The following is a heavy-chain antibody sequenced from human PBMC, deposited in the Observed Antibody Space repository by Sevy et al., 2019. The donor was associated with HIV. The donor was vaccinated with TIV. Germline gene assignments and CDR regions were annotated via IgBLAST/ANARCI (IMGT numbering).Heavy chain of an antibody. D-gene: IGHD6-19*01. J-gene: IGHJ4*02. Sequence: GGSLRLSCAASGFTFSSYWMSWVRLAPGKGLEWVANIKQDGSEKYYVDSVKGRFTISRDNAKNSLYLQMNSLRAEDTAVYYCARDLSLAVAGTSAFDYWGQGTLVTVSS. CDR1: GFTFSSYW. CDR2: IKQDGSEK. V-gene: IGHV3-7*01. CDR3: ARDLSLAVAGTSAFDY.